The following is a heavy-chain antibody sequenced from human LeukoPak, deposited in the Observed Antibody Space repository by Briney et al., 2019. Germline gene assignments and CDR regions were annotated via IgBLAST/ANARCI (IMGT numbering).Heavy chain of an antibody. J-gene: IGHJ6*02. Sequence: ASVKVSCKASGYTFTSYGISWVRQAPGQGLEWMGWISAYNGNTNYAQKLQGRVTMTTDTSTSTAYMELRSLRSDDTAVYYCARDQRDTMVRGVIIFSLLYYYGMDVWGQGTTVTVSS. CDR3: ARDQRDTMVRGVIIFSLLYYYGMDV. D-gene: IGHD3-10*01. CDR2: ISAYNGNT. CDR1: GYTFTSYG. V-gene: IGHV1-18*01.